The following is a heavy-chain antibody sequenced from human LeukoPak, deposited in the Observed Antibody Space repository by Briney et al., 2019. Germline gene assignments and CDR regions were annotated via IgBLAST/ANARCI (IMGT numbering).Heavy chain of an antibody. CDR3: AKERVSSSYEDY. D-gene: IGHD6-13*01. CDR1: GGSISSYY. J-gene: IGHJ4*02. CDR2: IYYSGST. V-gene: IGHV4-59*12. Sequence: SETLSLTCTVSGGSISSYYWSWIRQPPGKGLEWIGYIYYSGSTNYNPSPKSRVTISVDTSKNQFSLKLSSVTAADTAVYYCAKERVSSSYEDYWGQGTLVTVSS.